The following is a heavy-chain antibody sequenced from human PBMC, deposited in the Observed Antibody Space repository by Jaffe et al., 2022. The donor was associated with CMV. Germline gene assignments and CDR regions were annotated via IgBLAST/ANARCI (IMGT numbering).Heavy chain of an antibody. J-gene: IGHJ5*02. CDR2: IYWDDDK. CDR3: AQAAAAGASDWFDP. V-gene: IGHV2-5*02. CDR1: GFSLSTSGVG. D-gene: IGHD6-13*01. Sequence: QITLKESGPTLVKPTQTLTLTCTFSGFSLSTSGVGVGWIRQPPGKALEWLALIYWDDDKRYSPSLKSRLTITKDTSKNQVVLTMTNMDPVDTATYYCAQAAAAGASDWFDPWGQGTLVTVSS.